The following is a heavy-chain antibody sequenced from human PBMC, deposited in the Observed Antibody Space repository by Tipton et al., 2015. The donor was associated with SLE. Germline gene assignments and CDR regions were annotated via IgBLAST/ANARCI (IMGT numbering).Heavy chain of an antibody. Sequence: TLSLTCTVSGGSISGYYWSWIQQSPGKGLEWIGYIYYSGSTNYSPSLKSRVTISVDTSKNQFSLKVTSVTAADTAVYYCARVKHCGGECYPTPNYYSFYHMDVWGQGTTVTVSS. CDR2: IYYSGST. J-gene: IGHJ6*02. CDR3: ARVKHCGGECYPTPNYYSFYHMDV. D-gene: IGHD2-21*01. CDR1: GGSISGYY. V-gene: IGHV4-59*01.